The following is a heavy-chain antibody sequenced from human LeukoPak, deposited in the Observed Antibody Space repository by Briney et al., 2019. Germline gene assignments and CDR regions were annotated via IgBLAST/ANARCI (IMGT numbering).Heavy chain of an antibody. CDR2: INPSGGST. CDR1: GYTFTSYY. CDR3: ARDQGAILLYYYDSSGYYYEFDY. J-gene: IGHJ4*02. D-gene: IGHD3-22*01. V-gene: IGHV1-46*01. Sequence: ASVKVSCKASGYTFTSYYMHWVRQAHGQGLEWMGIINPSGGSTSYAQKFQGRVTMTRDTSTSTVYMELSSLRSEDTAVYYCARDQGAILLYYYDSSGYYYEFDYWGQGTLVTVSS.